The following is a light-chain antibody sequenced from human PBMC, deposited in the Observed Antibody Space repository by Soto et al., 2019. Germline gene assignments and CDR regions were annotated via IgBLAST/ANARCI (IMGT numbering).Light chain of an antibody. CDR2: GAS. CDR3: QQYNKWPLFT. J-gene: IGKJ3*01. Sequence: EAVMTQSPATLSVSPGERATLSCRASQSVGSNLAWYHQRPGQAPRLLIYGASARATGVPARFSGSGSGTEFTLTISSRQSEDFGLYYCQQYNKWPLFTFGPGTRVDMK. CDR1: QSVGSN. V-gene: IGKV3-15*01.